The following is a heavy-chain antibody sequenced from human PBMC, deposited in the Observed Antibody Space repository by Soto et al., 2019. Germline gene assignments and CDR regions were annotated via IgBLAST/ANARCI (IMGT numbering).Heavy chain of an antibody. V-gene: IGHV4-31*03. Sequence: SETLSLTCTVSGGSISSGDYYWSWVRQHPGKGLEWIGYRSYSGSAYYNPSLKSRVTIVVDTSRNQFSLRLSSVTAADTAVYYCAREGGLAYCGGDCLYNWFDPWGQGTLVTVSS. J-gene: IGHJ5*02. CDR1: GGSISSGDYY. CDR2: RSYSGSA. CDR3: AREGGLAYCGGDCLYNWFDP. D-gene: IGHD2-21*02.